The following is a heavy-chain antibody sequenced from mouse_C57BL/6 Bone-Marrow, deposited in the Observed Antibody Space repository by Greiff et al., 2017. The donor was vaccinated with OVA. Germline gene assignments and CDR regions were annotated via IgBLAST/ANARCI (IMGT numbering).Heavy chain of an antibody. Sequence: QVQLQQSGAELVKPGASVKMSCKASGYTFTSYWITWVKQRPGQGLEWIGDIYPGSGSTNYNEKFKSKATLTVDTSSSTAYMQLSILTSEDSAVYYCARSEVTTVKGDYWGQGTTLTVSS. CDR2: IYPGSGST. CDR3: ARSEVTTVKGDY. J-gene: IGHJ2*01. CDR1: GYTFTSYW. V-gene: IGHV1-55*01. D-gene: IGHD1-1*01.